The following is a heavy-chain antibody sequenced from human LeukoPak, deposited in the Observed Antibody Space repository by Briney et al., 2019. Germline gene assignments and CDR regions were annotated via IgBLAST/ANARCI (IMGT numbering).Heavy chain of an antibody. CDR2: INPSGGST. D-gene: IGHD3-9*01. Sequence: ASVKVSCKASGYTFTSYYMHWVRQAPGQGLEWMGIINPSGGSTSYAQKFQGRVTMTRDTSTSTVYMELSSLRSEDTAVYYCARDLGILTGRTLGGYWGQGTLVTVSS. CDR1: GYTFTSYY. J-gene: IGHJ4*02. V-gene: IGHV1-46*01. CDR3: ARDLGILTGRTLGGY.